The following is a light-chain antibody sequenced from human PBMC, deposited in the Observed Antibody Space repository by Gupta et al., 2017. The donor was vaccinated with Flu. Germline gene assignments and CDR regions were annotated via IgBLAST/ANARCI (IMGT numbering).Light chain of an antibody. CDR1: SSNIGNNG. Sequence: QSVLTQPPSVSEAPRQRVTISCSGSSSNIGNNGVSWFQQLPGKAPKLLIYYDDLLSSGVSDRFSSSKSGTSASLVISGLQSEDEADYYCAAWDDSLNGSVFGGGTKVTVL. CDR2: YDD. J-gene: IGLJ3*02. CDR3: AAWDDSLNGSV. V-gene: IGLV1-36*01.